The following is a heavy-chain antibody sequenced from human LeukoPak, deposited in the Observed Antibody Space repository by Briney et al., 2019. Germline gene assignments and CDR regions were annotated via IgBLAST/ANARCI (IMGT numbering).Heavy chain of an antibody. Sequence: ASVKVSCKASGYTFTSYDINWVRQATGQGLEWMGWMNPNSGNTGYAQKFQGRVTITRNTSISTAYMELSSLRSEDTAVYYCARRPIVVVPAAIKPPYYYYYMDVWGKGTTVTVSS. V-gene: IGHV1-8*03. CDR3: ARRPIVVVPAAIKPPYYYYYMDV. CDR1: GYTFTSYD. CDR2: MNPNSGNT. D-gene: IGHD2-2*01. J-gene: IGHJ6*03.